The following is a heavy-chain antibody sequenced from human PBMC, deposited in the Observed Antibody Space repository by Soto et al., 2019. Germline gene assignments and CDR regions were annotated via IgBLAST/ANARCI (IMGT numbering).Heavy chain of an antibody. J-gene: IGHJ4*02. CDR3: ASRSPALDY. D-gene: IGHD2-2*01. CDR2: IWYDGSNK. Sequence: QVQLVESGGGVVQPGRSLRLSCAASGFTFSSYGMHWVRQAPGKGLEWVAVIWYDGSNKYYADFVKGRFTISRDNSKNTPDLHMNSLRAEDTAVYYCASRSPALDYWGQGTLVTVSS. CDR1: GFTFSSYG. V-gene: IGHV3-33*01.